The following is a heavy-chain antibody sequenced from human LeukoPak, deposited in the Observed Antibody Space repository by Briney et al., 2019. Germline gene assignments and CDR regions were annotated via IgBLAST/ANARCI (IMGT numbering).Heavy chain of an antibody. CDR2: ISAYNGNT. Sequence: ASVKVSCKASGYSFTSNVISWVRQAPGQGLEWMGWISAYNGNTNYAQKLQGRVTMTTDTSTSTAYMELRSLRSDDTAVYYCARFGLGKHIEVAGIPFDIWGQGAMVTVSS. J-gene: IGHJ3*02. D-gene: IGHD6-19*01. V-gene: IGHV1-18*01. CDR1: GYSFTSNV. CDR3: ARFGLGKHIEVAGIPFDI.